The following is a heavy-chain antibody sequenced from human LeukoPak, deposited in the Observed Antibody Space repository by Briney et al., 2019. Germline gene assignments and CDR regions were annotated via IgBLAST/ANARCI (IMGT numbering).Heavy chain of an antibody. J-gene: IGHJ5*02. V-gene: IGHV1-69*06. D-gene: IGHD1-1*01. CDR3: ARDVTGTANWFDP. CDR2: IIPIFGTA. Sequence: SVKVSCKASGGTFSSYAISWVRQAPGQGLEWMRGIIPIFGTANYAQKFQGRVTITADKSTSTAYMELSSLRSVDTAVYYCARDVTGTANWFDPWGQGTLVTVSS. CDR1: GGTFSSYA.